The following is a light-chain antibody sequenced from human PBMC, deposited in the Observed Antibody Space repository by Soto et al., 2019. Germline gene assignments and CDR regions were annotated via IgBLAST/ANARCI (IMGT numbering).Light chain of an antibody. CDR1: EDISSH. CDR3: QQINSYPVT. CDR2: SAS. J-gene: IGKJ4*01. V-gene: IGKV1-9*01. Sequence: DIHLTQSPACLSASIGDKVTITCRASEDISSHLAWYQQRPGKPPNLLIYSASTLQSGVPSRFSGSGSGTEFTLTIRRLQPEDFATYFCQQINSYPVTFGGGTKVDIQ.